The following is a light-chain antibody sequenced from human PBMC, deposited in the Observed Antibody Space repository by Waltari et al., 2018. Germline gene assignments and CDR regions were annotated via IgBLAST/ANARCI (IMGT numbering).Light chain of an antibody. Sequence: QSALTQPPSASGSPGQSVTISCSGSSSDIGTYKFVSWYQQHPGKSPKLIIYEVNQRPSGVPDRFSGSKSGNTASLTVSGPLPEDEADYYCSSYAGTKKLLFGGVTKLTVL. CDR3: SSYAGTKKLL. V-gene: IGLV2-8*01. J-gene: IGLJ2*01. CDR2: EVN. CDR1: SSDIGTYKF.